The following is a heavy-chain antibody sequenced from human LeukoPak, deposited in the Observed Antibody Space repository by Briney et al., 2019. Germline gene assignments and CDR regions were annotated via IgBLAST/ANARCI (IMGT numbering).Heavy chain of an antibody. CDR2: IYHSGSI. CDR3: ARAYYYDSSGYYPGAFDI. CDR1: GGSISTSTYS. V-gene: IGHV4-39*07. D-gene: IGHD3-22*01. Sequence: SETLSLTSTVSGGSISTSTYSWGWIRQPPEKGLEWIGSIYHSGSIYSNPSLKSRVSISVDTSKNQFSLKLSSVTAADTAVYYCARAYYYDSSGYYPGAFDIWGQGTLVTVSS. J-gene: IGHJ3*02.